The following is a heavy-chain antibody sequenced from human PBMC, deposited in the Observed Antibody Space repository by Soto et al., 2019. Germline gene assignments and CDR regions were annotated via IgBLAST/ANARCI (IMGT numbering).Heavy chain of an antibody. Sequence: GASVKVSCKASGFTFTSPAMQLVRQARGQRLEWIGWIVVGSGNTNYAQKFQERVTITRDMSTSTAYMELSSLRSEDTAVYYCAAGGYSGSYHYWYFDLWXRGTLVTVSS. CDR2: IVVGSGNT. CDR3: AAGGYSGSYHYWYFDL. D-gene: IGHD1-26*01. V-gene: IGHV1-58*02. J-gene: IGHJ2*01. CDR1: GFTFTSPA.